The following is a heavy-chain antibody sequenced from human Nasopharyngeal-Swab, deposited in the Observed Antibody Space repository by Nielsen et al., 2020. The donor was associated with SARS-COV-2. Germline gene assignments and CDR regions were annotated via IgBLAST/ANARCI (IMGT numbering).Heavy chain of an antibody. CDR3: AKVGSSYYYYMDV. CDR1: GFTFDDYA. Sequence: GGSPRLSCAASGFTFDDYAMHWVRQAPGKGLEWVSGISWNSGSIGYADSVKGRFTISRDNAKNSLYLQMNSLRAEDTALYYCAKVGSSYYYYMDVWGKGTTVTVSS. J-gene: IGHJ6*03. V-gene: IGHV3-9*01. CDR2: ISWNSGSI. D-gene: IGHD6-19*01.